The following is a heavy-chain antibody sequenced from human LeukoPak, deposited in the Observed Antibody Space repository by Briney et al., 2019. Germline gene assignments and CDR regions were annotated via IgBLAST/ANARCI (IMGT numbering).Heavy chain of an antibody. D-gene: IGHD6-19*01. Sequence: PGGSLRLSCAASGFTFSSYSMNWVRQAPGKGLEGVSSISSSSSYIYYADSVKGRFTISRDNAKNSLYLQMNSLRAEDTAVYYCARDQWQSYYFDYWGQGTLVTVSS. J-gene: IGHJ4*02. CDR2: ISSSSSYI. CDR1: GFTFSSYS. CDR3: ARDQWQSYYFDY. V-gene: IGHV3-21*01.